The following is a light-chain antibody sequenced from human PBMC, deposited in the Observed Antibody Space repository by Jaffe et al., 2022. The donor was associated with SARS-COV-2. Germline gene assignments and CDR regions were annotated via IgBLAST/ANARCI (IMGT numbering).Light chain of an antibody. CDR3: CSYAGSGTYV. CDR2: EDI. CDR1: SSDVGSYDL. Sequence: QSALTQPASVSGSPGQSITISCTGTSSDVGSYDLVSWYQHHPGKAPKLILYEDIKRPSGVSNRFSGSKSGNTASLTISGLQAEDEADYYCCSYAGSGTYVFGAGTKVTVL. V-gene: IGLV2-23*01. J-gene: IGLJ1*01.